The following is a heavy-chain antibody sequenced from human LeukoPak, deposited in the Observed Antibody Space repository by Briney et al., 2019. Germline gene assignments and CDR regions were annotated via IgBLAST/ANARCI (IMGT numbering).Heavy chain of an antibody. CDR1: GFTFNSDA. J-gene: IGHJ4*02. CDR2: ISGSGGST. CDR3: AKGPRYSFLDY. D-gene: IGHD5-18*01. Sequence: GRSLRLSCAASGFTFNSDAMSWVRQAPGKGLEWVSAISGSGGSTYYADSVKGRFTISRDNSKNTLYLQMNSLRAEDTAVYYCAKGPRYSFLDYWGQGTLVTVSS. V-gene: IGHV3-23*01.